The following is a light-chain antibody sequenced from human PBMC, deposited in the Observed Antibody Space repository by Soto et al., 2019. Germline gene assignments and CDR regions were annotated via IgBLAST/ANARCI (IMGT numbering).Light chain of an antibody. CDR3: IAYTSSSTYV. Sequence: QSVLTQPASVCGSPGQSITLSCTGTGSDVGAYNYVSWYQQNPGKAPQLMIYDVTTRPSGISNRFSGSKSGNTASLTISGLQAEDEADYYCIAYTSSSTYVFGTGTKVTVL. V-gene: IGLV2-14*01. CDR1: GSDVGAYNY. CDR2: DVT. J-gene: IGLJ1*01.